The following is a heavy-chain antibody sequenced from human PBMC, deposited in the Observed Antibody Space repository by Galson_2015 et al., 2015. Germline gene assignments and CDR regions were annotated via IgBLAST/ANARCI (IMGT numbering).Heavy chain of an antibody. J-gene: IGHJ6*03. Sequence: SLRLSCAASGFTFNSYAMSWVRQAPGKGLEWVSGISGTGGSRWYADSVKGRFTISRDTSKNTLYLQMNSLRAEDPAVYFCAKEAYFYGSGSYFLDYYYYHYIDVWGTGTTVTVSS. V-gene: IGHV3-23*01. CDR2: ISGTGGSR. CDR1: GFTFNSYA. CDR3: AKEAYFYGSGSYFLDYYYYHYIDV. D-gene: IGHD3-10*01.